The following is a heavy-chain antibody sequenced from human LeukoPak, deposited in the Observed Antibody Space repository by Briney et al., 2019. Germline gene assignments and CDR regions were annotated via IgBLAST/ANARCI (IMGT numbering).Heavy chain of an antibody. CDR2: IKQDGSEK. D-gene: IGHD6-13*01. CDR3: AGDSSSWSWAEYFQH. Sequence: GGSLRLSCAASGFTFSNYWMNWVRQAPGKGLEWVANIKQDGSEKYYVDSVKGRFTISRDNAKNSLYLQMNSLRAEDTAVYYCAGDSSSWSWAEYFQHWGQGTLITVSS. J-gene: IGHJ1*01. CDR1: GFTFSNYW. V-gene: IGHV3-7*01.